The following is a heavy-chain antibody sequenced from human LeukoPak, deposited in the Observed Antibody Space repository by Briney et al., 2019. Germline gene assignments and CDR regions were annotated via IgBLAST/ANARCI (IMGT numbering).Heavy chain of an antibody. V-gene: IGHV3-53*01. CDR3: ARERPGYSSGWYSDY. Sequence: GGSLRLSCAASGFTVSSNYMSWVRQAPGKGLEWVSVIYSGGSTYYADSVKGRFTISRDNSKNTLYLQMNSLRAEDTAVYYCARERPGYSSGWYSDYWGQGTLVTVSS. D-gene: IGHD6-19*01. J-gene: IGHJ4*02. CDR2: IYSGGST. CDR1: GFTVSSNY.